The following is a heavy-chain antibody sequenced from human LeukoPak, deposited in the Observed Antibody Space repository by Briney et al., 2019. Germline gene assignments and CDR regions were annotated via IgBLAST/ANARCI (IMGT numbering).Heavy chain of an antibody. Sequence: GGSLRLSCAASGFTFSDSWMSWVRQAPGKGLEWVGRIKNKAKGGTTDFAAPVKGRFTISRDDSENTVYLQMNSLETEDTALYYCTTEGYNYGYHAFDVWGQGIMVAVSS. CDR2: IKNKAKGGTT. CDR3: TTEGYNYGYHAFDV. V-gene: IGHV3-15*01. CDR1: GFTFSDSW. D-gene: IGHD5-18*01. J-gene: IGHJ3*01.